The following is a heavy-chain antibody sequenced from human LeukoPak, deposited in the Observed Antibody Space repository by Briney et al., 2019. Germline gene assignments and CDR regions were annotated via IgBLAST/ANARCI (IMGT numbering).Heavy chain of an antibody. D-gene: IGHD3-3*01. J-gene: IGHJ5*02. Sequence: ASVKVSCKASGYTFTGYYMHWVRQAPGQGLEWMGWINPNSGGTNYAQKFQGRVTMTRDTSISTAYMELSRLRSDDTAAYYCASARGITIFGVVISWFDPWGQGTLVTVSS. V-gene: IGHV1-2*02. CDR3: ASARGITIFGVVISWFDP. CDR2: INPNSGGT. CDR1: GYTFTGYY.